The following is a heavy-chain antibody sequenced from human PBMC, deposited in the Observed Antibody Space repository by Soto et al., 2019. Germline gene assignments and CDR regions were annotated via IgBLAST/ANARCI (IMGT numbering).Heavy chain of an antibody. CDR2: IYYSGIT. CDR3: ARQYGRYEYYFDY. V-gene: IGHV4-30-4*01. Sequence: PSETLSLTCTVSGGSTSSGDYYWSWIRQPPGKGLEWIGYIYYSGITYYNPSLKNRLTIXXXXSXNXFXLXXXSVTXADTAVYYCARQYGRYEYYFDYWGQGTLVTVSS. CDR1: GGSTSSGDYY. D-gene: IGHD5-12*01. J-gene: IGHJ4*02.